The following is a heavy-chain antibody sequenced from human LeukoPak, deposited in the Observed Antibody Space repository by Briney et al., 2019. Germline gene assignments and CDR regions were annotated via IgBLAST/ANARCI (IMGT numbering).Heavy chain of an antibody. CDR3: ARGTDYLAYGLDV. Sequence: GASVKVSCKASGGTFSSYAISWVRQAPGQGPEWMGGIIPIFGTANYAQKFQGRVTITADESTSTAYMELSSLRSEDTAVYYCARGTDYLAYGLDVWGQGTTVTVSS. J-gene: IGHJ6*02. D-gene: IGHD4-11*01. V-gene: IGHV1-69*13. CDR1: GGTFSSYA. CDR2: IIPIFGTA.